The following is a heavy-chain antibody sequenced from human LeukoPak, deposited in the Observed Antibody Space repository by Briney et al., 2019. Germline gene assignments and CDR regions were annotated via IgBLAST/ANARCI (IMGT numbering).Heavy chain of an antibody. J-gene: IGHJ4*02. CDR2: ISAYNGNT. V-gene: IGHV1-18*04. D-gene: IGHD3-9*01. CDR3: ARALILTGNDY. Sequence: ASVKVSCKASGYTFTGYYMHWVRQAPGQGLEWMGWISAYNGNTNYAQKLQGRVTMTTDTSTSTAYMELRSLRSDDTAVYYCARALILTGNDYWGQGTLVTVSS. CDR1: GYTFTGYY.